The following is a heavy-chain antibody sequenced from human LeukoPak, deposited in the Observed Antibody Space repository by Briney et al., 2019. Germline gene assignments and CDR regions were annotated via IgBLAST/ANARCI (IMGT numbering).Heavy chain of an antibody. V-gene: IGHV3-30-3*01. D-gene: IGHD3-22*01. Sequence: GGSLRLSCAASGFTFSSYAMHWVRQAPGKGLEWVAVISYDGSNKYYADSVKGRFTISRDNSKNTLYLQMNSLRAEDTAVYYCARDSDSSGPHWFDPWGQGTLVTVSS. J-gene: IGHJ5*02. CDR2: ISYDGSNK. CDR3: ARDSDSSGPHWFDP. CDR1: GFTFSSYA.